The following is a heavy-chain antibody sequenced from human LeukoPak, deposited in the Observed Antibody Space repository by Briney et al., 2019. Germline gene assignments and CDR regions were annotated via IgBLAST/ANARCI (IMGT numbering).Heavy chain of an antibody. D-gene: IGHD5-18*01. J-gene: IGHJ4*02. Sequence: PGGSLRLSCAASGFTFNNYAMHWVRQAPGKGLEWVAVISYDGSNKYYADSVKGRFTISRDNAKNSLHLQMNSLRAEDTAVYYCARSKSYGPSFDYWGQGTLVTVSS. V-gene: IGHV3-30*04. CDR1: GFTFNNYA. CDR2: ISYDGSNK. CDR3: ARSKSYGPSFDY.